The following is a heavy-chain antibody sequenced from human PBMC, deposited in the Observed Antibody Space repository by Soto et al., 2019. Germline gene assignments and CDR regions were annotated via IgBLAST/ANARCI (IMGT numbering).Heavy chain of an antibody. J-gene: IGHJ4*02. D-gene: IGHD2-15*01. CDR3: ARSADIVVVVAAPFFDY. Sequence: SETLSLTCTVSGGSISSGDYYWSWIRQPPGKGLEWIGYIYYSGSTYYNPSLKSRVTISVDTSKNRFSLKLSSVTAADTAVYYCARSADIVVVVAAPFFDYWGQGTLVTVSS. CDR1: GGSISSGDYY. CDR2: IYYSGST. V-gene: IGHV4-30-4*01.